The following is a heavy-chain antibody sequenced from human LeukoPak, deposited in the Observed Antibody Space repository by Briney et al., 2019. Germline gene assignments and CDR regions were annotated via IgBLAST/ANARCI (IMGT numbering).Heavy chain of an antibody. D-gene: IGHD3-22*01. Sequence: GGSLRLSCAASGFTVSSNYMSWVRQAPGKGLEWVSAISSSGGSTYYADSVKGRFTISRDNSKNTLYLQMNSLRAEDTAVYYCAKDKLRHSSGYYYFDYWGQGTLVTVSS. CDR2: ISSSGGST. CDR3: AKDKLRHSSGYYYFDY. CDR1: GFTVSSNY. J-gene: IGHJ4*02. V-gene: IGHV3-23*01.